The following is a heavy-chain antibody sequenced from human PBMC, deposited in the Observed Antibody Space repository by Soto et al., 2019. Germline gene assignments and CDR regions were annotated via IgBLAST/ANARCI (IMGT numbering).Heavy chain of an antibody. CDR2: IYATGTT. J-gene: IGHJ5*02. V-gene: IGHV4-4*07. Sequence: ETLSLTCTVSVASISGYYWSWIRKSAGKGLEWIGRIYATGTTDYNPSLKSRVMMSVDTSKKQFSPKLRSVTAADTAVYYCVRDGTKTLRDWFDPWGQGISVTVSS. CDR3: VRDGTKTLRDWFDP. CDR1: VASISGYY. D-gene: IGHD1-1*01.